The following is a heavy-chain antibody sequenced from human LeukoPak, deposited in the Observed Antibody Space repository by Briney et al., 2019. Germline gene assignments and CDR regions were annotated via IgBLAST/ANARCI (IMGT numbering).Heavy chain of an antibody. CDR3: AKSLPAAGADS. D-gene: IGHD6-13*01. CDR1: GFTSSNYV. CDR2: LGPNGHST. Sequence: TGGSLRLSCAASGFTSSNYVMSWVRQAPGKGLEWVSTLGPNGHSTYYADSVKGRFTISRDNSKSALYLQMNSLRAEDTALYYCAKSLPAAGADSWGQGTLVTISS. V-gene: IGHV3-23*01. J-gene: IGHJ5*01.